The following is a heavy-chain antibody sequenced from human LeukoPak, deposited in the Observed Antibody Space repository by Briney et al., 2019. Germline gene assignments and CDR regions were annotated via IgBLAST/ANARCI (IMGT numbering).Heavy chain of an antibody. CDR2: ISSSSSTI. J-gene: IGHJ4*02. CDR3: ARDLGYCSSTSCSLFDY. V-gene: IGHV3-48*01. CDR1: GFTFSSYS. Sequence: PGGSLRLSCAASGFTFSSYSMNWVRQAPGKGLEWVSYISSSSSTIYYADSVKGRFTISRDSAKNSLYLQMNSLRAEDTAVYYCARDLGYCSSTSCSLFDYWGQGTLVTVSS. D-gene: IGHD2-2*01.